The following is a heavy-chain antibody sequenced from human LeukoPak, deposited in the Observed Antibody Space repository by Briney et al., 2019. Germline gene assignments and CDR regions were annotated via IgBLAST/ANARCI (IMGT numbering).Heavy chain of an antibody. CDR2: ISYDGSNK. CDR3: AKAKDIVVVPAALDY. V-gene: IGHV3-30*18. J-gene: IGHJ4*02. CDR1: GFTFSSYG. D-gene: IGHD2-2*01. Sequence: GGSLRLSCAASGFTFSSYGMHWVRQAPGKGLEWVAVISYDGSNKYYADSVKGRFTISRDNSKNTLYLQMNSLRAEDTAVYYCAKAKDIVVVPAALDYWGQGTLVTVSS.